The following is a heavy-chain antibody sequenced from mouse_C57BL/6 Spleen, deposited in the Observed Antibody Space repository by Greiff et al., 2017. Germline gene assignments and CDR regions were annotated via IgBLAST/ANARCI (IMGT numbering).Heavy chain of an antibody. D-gene: IGHD2-3*01. Sequence: QVQLQQSGAELMKPGAPVKLSCKATGYTFTGYWLEWVKQRPGHGLEWIGEFLPGSGSTNYNEKFKGKATFTADTSSNTAYMQLISLTTEDSDIYYCARSGLLPAWFAYWGQGTLVTVSA. CDR2: FLPGSGST. V-gene: IGHV1-9*01. CDR3: ARSGLLPAWFAY. CDR1: GYTFTGYW. J-gene: IGHJ3*01.